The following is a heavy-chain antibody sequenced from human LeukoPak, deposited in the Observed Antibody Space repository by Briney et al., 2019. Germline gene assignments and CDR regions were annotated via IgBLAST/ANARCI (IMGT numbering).Heavy chain of an antibody. CDR1: GGSISSSSYY. V-gene: IGHV4-39*07. CDR2: IYYSGTT. Sequence: SETLSFTCTVSGGSISSSSYYWGWIRQSPGKGLEWIGNIYYSGTTYYNPSLKSRVTISVDTSKNQFSLKLSSVTAADTAVYYCARVESQGSGYYYWGQGTLVTVSS. CDR3: ARVESQGSGYYY. D-gene: IGHD3-22*01. J-gene: IGHJ4*02.